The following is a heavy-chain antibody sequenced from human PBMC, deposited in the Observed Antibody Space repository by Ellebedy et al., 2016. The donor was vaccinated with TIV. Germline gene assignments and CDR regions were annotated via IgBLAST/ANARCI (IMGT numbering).Heavy chain of an antibody. Sequence: PGGSLRLSCKASGFSFRSYWMAWVRQAPGKGLEWVADIRQEGDVKYYVDSVKGRFTVSRDNAQNSLHLQMNSLRVEDTAVYYCARRASYGDYAVQVNSWFDPWGQGTLVTVSS. CDR3: ARRASYGDYAVQVNSWFDP. D-gene: IGHD3-16*01. J-gene: IGHJ5*02. V-gene: IGHV3-7*01. CDR1: GFSFRSYW. CDR2: IRQEGDVK.